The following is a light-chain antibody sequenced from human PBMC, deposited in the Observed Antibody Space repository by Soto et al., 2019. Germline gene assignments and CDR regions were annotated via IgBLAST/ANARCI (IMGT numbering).Light chain of an antibody. Sequence: EIVLTQSPGTLSLSPGERATLSCRASQSVRSTYSAWYQQKPGLAPRLLIFGVSNRATGIPDRFSGSGSGTHFTLTISRLEPEDFAVYYCQQYGAYPLTFGGGTRVEIK. V-gene: IGKV3-20*01. CDR1: QSVRSTY. CDR3: QQYGAYPLT. CDR2: GVS. J-gene: IGKJ4*01.